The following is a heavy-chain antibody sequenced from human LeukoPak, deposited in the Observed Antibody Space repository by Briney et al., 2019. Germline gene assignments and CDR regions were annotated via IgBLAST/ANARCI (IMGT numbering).Heavy chain of an antibody. V-gene: IGHV3-21*01. J-gene: IGHJ4*02. CDR2: ISSSSSYI. CDR3: ARFLGTTVDY. CDR1: GFTFSSYS. D-gene: IGHD1-1*01. Sequence: GGSLRLSCAASGFTFSSYSMDWVRQAPGKGLEWVSSISSSSSYIYYADSVKGRFTISRDNAKNSLYLQMNSLRAEDTAVYYCARFLGTTVDYWGQGTLVTVSS.